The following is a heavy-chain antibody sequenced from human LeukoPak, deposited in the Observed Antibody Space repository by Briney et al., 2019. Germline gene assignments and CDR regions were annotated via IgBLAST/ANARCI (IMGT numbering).Heavy chain of an antibody. J-gene: IGHJ6*02. D-gene: IGHD2-2*01. CDR2: IYAGDSDT. V-gene: IGHV5-51*01. CDR1: GYSFTSYW. Sequence: GESLKISCKGSGYSFTSYWIGWVRQMPGKGLEWMGIIYAGDSDTRYSPSFQGQVTISVDKSIGTAYLQWSSLQASDTAMYYCARAIGTSQFYFYYGMDVWGQGTTVTVSS. CDR3: ARAIGTSQFYFYYGMDV.